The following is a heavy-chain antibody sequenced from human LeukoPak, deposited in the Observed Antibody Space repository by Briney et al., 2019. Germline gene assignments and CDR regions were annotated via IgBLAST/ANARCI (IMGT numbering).Heavy chain of an antibody. CDR1: GYTFTGYY. V-gene: IGHV1-2*02. J-gene: IGHJ4*02. D-gene: IGHD6-19*01. Sequence: RGSVKVSCKASGYTFTGYYMHWVRQAPGQGLEWMGWINPNSGGTNYAQKFQGRVTMTRDTSISTAYMELSRLRSDDTAVYYCARDRGAVAGPSDFWGQGTLVTVSS. CDR3: ARDRGAVAGPSDF. CDR2: INPNSGGT.